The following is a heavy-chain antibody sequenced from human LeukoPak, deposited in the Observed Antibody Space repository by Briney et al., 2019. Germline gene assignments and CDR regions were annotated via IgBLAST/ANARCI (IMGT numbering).Heavy chain of an antibody. CDR1: GVTFSSYS. D-gene: IGHD3-22*01. CDR3: ARDPWGYYDSSGYYP. J-gene: IGHJ5*02. V-gene: IGHV3-21*01. CDR2: ISSSSSYI. Sequence: GGSLRLSCAASGVTFSSYSMNWVRQAPGKGLEWVSSISSSSSYIYYADSVKGRFTISRDNAKNSLYLQMNSLRAEDTAVYYCARDPWGYYDSSGYYPWGQGTLVTVSS.